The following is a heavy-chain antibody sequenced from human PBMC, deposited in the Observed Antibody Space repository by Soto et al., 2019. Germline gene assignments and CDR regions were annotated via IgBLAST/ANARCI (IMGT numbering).Heavy chain of an antibody. CDR1: GFTLSAYW. D-gene: IGHD6-19*01. J-gene: IGHJ4*02. Sequence: PGGSLRLSCAASGFTLSAYWMHRVRQVPGKGLQWVSRINRDGSSTSYADSVKGRFTISRDSAKNTLYLQMNSLRAEDTAVYYCARDPAPIGWYDYWGQGTLVTVSS. CDR2: INRDGSST. CDR3: ARDPAPIGWYDY. V-gene: IGHV3-74*01.